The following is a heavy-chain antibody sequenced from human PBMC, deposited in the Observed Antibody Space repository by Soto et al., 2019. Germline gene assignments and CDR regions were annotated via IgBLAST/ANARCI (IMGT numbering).Heavy chain of an antibody. CDR2: ISYDGSNK. J-gene: IGHJ6*02. V-gene: IGHV3-30*18. D-gene: IGHD4-17*01. Sequence: GGSLRLSCAASGFTFSSYGMHWVRQAPGKGLEWVAVISYDGSNKYYADSVKGRFTISRDNSKNTLYLQMNSLRAEDTAVYYCAKDYGDYGGGYYYGMDVWGQGTTVTVSS. CDR1: GFTFSSYG. CDR3: AKDYGDYGGGYYYGMDV.